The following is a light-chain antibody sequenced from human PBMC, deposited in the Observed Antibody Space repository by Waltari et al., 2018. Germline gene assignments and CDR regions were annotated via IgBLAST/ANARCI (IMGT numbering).Light chain of an antibody. CDR3: SSYTSSSAPFV. Sequence: QSALTQPASVSGSPGQSITISCTGTYSDIGDNAYVSWYQQHPNKVPKLIIFEGSKRPSEVSNRFSGFKSGNTASLTISGLQPEDEADYYCSSYTSSSAPFVFGSGTKVIVL. CDR2: EGS. V-gene: IGLV2-14*01. J-gene: IGLJ1*01. CDR1: YSDIGDNAY.